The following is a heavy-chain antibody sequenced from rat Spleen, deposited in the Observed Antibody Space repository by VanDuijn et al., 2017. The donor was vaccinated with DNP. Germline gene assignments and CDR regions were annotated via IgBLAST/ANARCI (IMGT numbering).Heavy chain of an antibody. CDR3: TIDSYCDY. J-gene: IGHJ2*01. V-gene: IGHV5-20*01. CDR2: IAYDGGIT. CDR1: GFTFSDYY. Sequence: EVQVVESGGGLVQPGRSLKLSCAASGFTFSDYYMAWVRQAPTKGLEWVAYIAYDGGITYYGDSVKGRFTISRDNAKNTLYLQMNSLRSEDMATYYCTIDSYCDYWGQGVMVTVSS.